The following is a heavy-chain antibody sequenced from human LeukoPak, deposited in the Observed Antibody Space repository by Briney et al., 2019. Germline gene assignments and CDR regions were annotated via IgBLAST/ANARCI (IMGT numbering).Heavy chain of an antibody. J-gene: IGHJ4*02. CDR3: VRGGYGGNVFDY. CDR1: GITFSDHV. Sequence: PGGSLRLSCAASGITFSDHVMHWVRQAPGKGLEWVASISHDGRNKYYSDSVKGRFTISRDNSKNTLYLQMNSLRTEDTAVYYCVRGGYGGNVFDYWGQGTLATVSS. V-gene: IGHV3-30*03. CDR2: ISHDGRNK. D-gene: IGHD4-23*01.